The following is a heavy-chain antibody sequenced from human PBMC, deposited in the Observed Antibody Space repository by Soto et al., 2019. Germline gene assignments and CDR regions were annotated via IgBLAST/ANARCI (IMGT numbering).Heavy chain of an antibody. V-gene: IGHV1-24*01. CDR3: ARDRYCSGGSCSTSDAFDI. D-gene: IGHD2-15*01. J-gene: IGHJ3*02. Sequence: ASVKVSCKVSGYTLTELSMHWVRQAPGKGLEWMGGFDPEDGETIYAQKFQGRVTMTEDTSTDTAYMELSSLRSEDTAVYYCARDRYCSGGSCSTSDAFDIWGQGTMVTVSS. CDR2: FDPEDGET. CDR1: GYTLTELS.